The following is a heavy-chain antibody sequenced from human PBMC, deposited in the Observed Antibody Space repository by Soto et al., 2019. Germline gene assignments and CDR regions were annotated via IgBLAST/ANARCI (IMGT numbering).Heavy chain of an antibody. CDR1: GGSISSSSYY. J-gene: IGHJ4*02. V-gene: IGHV4-39*01. CDR2: IFYNGGT. D-gene: IGHD6-19*01. CDR3: ARQGPGYRRGWFQPPLTLHFDS. Sequence: SETLSLTCTVSGGSISSSSYYWGWIRQPPGKGLEWIATIFYNGGTYYNPSLKSPVTIYADTSKNQFSLKLSSVTAADTAVYYCARQGPGYRRGWFQPPLTLHFDSWGQGTLVTVYS.